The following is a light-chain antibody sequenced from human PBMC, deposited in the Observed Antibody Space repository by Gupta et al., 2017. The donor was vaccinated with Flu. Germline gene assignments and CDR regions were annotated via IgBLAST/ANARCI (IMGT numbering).Light chain of an antibody. V-gene: IGKV3-15*01. CDR1: QSVSSN. J-gene: IGKJ1*01. CDR2: GAS. Sequence: PATLSVSPGERATLSCRASQSVSSNLAWYQQKPGQAPRLLIYGASTRATGIPARFSGSGSGTEFTLTISSLQSEDFAVYYCQQYNNGPRTFGQGTKVEIK. CDR3: QQYNNGPRT.